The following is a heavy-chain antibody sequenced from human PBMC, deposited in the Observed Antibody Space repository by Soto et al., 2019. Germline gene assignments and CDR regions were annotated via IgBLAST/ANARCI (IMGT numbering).Heavy chain of an antibody. Sequence: GASVKVSCKASGYTFTSYDINCVRQATGQGLEWMGWMNPNSGNTGYAQKFQGRVTMTRNTSISTAYMELSSLRSEDTAVYYCARSSIAPRLFMYPFDYWGPGTLVTVSS. CDR3: ARSSIAPRLFMYPFDY. CDR1: GYTFTSYD. J-gene: IGHJ4*02. CDR2: MNPNSGNT. D-gene: IGHD6-6*01. V-gene: IGHV1-8*01.